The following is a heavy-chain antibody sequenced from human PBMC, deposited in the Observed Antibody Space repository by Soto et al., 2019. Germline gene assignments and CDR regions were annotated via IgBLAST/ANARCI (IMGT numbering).Heavy chain of an antibody. D-gene: IGHD4-17*01. CDR3: AKDRWGDFGDLNLPGY. CDR2: ISDDGSSK. V-gene: IGHV3-30*18. J-gene: IGHJ4*02. CDR1: GFTFSSFG. Sequence: QVLLVESGGGVVQPGRSLRISCAVSGFTFSSFGMHWVRQAPGKGLEWVAVISDDGSSKHYADSLKGRFTIFRDNSNNTLYLQMDSLGPEDTAVYYCAKDRWGDFGDLNLPGYWGQGTLVTVSS.